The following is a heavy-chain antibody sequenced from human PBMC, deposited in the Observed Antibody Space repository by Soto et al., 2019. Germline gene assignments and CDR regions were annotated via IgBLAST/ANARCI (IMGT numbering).Heavy chain of an antibody. CDR3: ARGPSGDKVDY. CDR1: GGSISSAYYY. J-gene: IGHJ4*02. CDR2: IYDSGST. D-gene: IGHD7-27*01. V-gene: IGHV4-30-4*01. Sequence: QVQLQESGPGLVKPSQTLSLTCTVSGGSISSAYYYWSWIRQPPGKGLEWIGHIYDSGSTYRNPSLHSQVTISMDTSKNQSSLKLGSVTAADTAVYYCARGPSGDKVDYWGQGTLFTVSS.